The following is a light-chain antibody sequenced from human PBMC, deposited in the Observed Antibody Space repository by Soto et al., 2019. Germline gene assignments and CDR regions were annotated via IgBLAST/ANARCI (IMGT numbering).Light chain of an antibody. V-gene: IGKV3-20*01. CDR1: QSVSSSY. J-gene: IGKJ1*01. CDR3: QQYGSSGT. Sequence: PSTAVLFVEESTSLCCAASQSVSSSYLAWYQQKPGQAPRLLIYGASNRATGIPDRFSGSGSGTAFTLSSSRLAPEEFSVYYCQQYGSSGTFGQGTKVDIK. CDR2: GAS.